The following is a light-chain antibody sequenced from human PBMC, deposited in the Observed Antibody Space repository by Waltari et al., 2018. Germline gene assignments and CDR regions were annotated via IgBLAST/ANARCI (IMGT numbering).Light chain of an antibody. CDR2: DVN. CDR1: SSDVGRYKY. Sequence: QSALTQPRSVSGSPGQSVTISCTGTSSDVGRYKYVSWYQQHPGKAPTLLIYDVNKRPSGVPDRFSGSKSGNAASLTISTLQAEDEADYYCFSYADGRSLVFGGGTK. J-gene: IGLJ2*01. V-gene: IGLV2-11*01. CDR3: FSYADGRSLV.